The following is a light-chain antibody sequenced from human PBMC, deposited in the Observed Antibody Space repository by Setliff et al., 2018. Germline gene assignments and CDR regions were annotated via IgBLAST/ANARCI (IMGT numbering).Light chain of an antibody. CDR2: EVS. CDR3: SSYAGSNNFPYV. Sequence: QSALTQPPSASGSPGQSVTISCTGTSSDVGGYNYVSWYQQHPGKAPKLMIYEVSKRPSGVPDRFSGSKSGNTASLTVSGLQAEDEADYYCSSYAGSNNFPYVSGTGTKVTVL. V-gene: IGLV2-8*01. J-gene: IGLJ1*01. CDR1: SSDVGGYNY.